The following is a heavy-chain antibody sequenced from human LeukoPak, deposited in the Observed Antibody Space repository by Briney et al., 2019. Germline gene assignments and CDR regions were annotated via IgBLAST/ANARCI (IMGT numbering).Heavy chain of an antibody. CDR2: IRYDGSNK. J-gene: IGHJ4*02. CDR3: AKDRQGTIFGVVISAFDY. V-gene: IGHV3-30*02. D-gene: IGHD3-3*01. CDR1: GFTFSSYG. Sequence: PGGSLRLSCAASGFTFSSYGMHWVRQAPGKGLEWVAFIRYDGSNKYYTDSVKGRFTISRDNSKNTLYLQMNSLRAEDTAVYYCAKDRQGTIFGVVISAFDYWGQGTLVTVSS.